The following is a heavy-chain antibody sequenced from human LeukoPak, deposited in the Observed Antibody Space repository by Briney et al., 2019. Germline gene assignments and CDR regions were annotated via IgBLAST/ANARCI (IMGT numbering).Heavy chain of an antibody. J-gene: IGHJ4*02. CDR3: AKTTTGYSSGRFPGWPVDY. CDR2: IVGSGGST. CDR1: GFTFSSYA. V-gene: IGHV3-23*01. D-gene: IGHD6-19*01. Sequence: GGSLRLSCAASGFTFSSYAMYWVRQAPGKGLEWVSGIVGSGGSTHYADSVKGRFTISRDNSKNTVYLQMNSLRAEDTAVYYCAKTTTGYSSGRFPGWPVDYWGQGTLVTVSS.